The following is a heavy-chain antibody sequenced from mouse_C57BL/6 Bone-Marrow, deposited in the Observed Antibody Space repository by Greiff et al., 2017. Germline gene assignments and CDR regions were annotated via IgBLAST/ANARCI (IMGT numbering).Heavy chain of an antibody. J-gene: IGHJ1*03. D-gene: IGHD2-2*01. V-gene: IGHV5-4*03. CDR1: GFPFSSYA. CDR3: ARAYGYYGYFDV. Sequence: EVKLMESGGGLVKPGGSLKLSCAASGFPFSSYAMSWVRQTPEKRLEWVATISDGGSYTSSPANVKGRFTISRDNAKNNLYLQMSHLKSEETAMDYCARAYGYYGYFDVWGTGTTVTVSS. CDR2: ISDGGSYT.